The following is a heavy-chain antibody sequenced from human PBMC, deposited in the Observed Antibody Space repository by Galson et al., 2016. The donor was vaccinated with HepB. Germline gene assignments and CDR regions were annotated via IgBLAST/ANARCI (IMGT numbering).Heavy chain of an antibody. CDR2: IKSKTDGGTT. Sequence: NAWMSWVRQAPGKGLEWVGRIKSKTDGGTTDYAAPVKGRFSISRDDSKNTLYLQMNSLKTEDTAVYYCRYGMDVWGQGTTVTVSS. J-gene: IGHJ6*02. V-gene: IGHV3-15*01. CDR1: NAW. CDR3: RYGMDV.